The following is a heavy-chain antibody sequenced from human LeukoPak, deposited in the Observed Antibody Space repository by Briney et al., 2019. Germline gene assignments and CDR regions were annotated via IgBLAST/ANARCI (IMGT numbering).Heavy chain of an antibody. J-gene: IGHJ4*02. V-gene: IGHV3-13*04. CDR3: SRVGSSGWPNYFDS. CDR2: IGTGGDT. CDR1: GFTFSSYD. D-gene: IGHD6-19*01. Sequence: PGRSLRLSCAASGFTFSSYDMHWVRQATGKGLEWVSVIGTGGDTYYAGSVKGRFTISRENAKNSLYLQMNSLTAGDTAVYYCSRVGSSGWPNYFDSWGQGTLVTVSS.